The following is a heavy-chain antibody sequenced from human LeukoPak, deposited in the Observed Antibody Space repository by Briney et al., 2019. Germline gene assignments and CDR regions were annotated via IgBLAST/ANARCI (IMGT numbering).Heavy chain of an antibody. CDR3: ARGGHTNPSFYY. CDR2: IYYSGST. J-gene: IGHJ4*02. Sequence: SETLSLTCTVSGGSISSYYWSWIRQPPGKGLEWIGCIYYSGSTNYNPSLESRVTISVDTSKNQFSLKLSSVTAADTAVYYCARGGHTNPSFYYWGQGTLVTVSS. CDR1: GGSISSYY. V-gene: IGHV4-59*01. D-gene: IGHD1-26*01.